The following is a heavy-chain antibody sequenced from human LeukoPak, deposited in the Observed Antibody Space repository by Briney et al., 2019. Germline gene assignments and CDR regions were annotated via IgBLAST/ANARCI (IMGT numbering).Heavy chain of an antibody. V-gene: IGHV3-7*01. Sequence: GGSLRLSCEASGFTFSGNWMSWVRQVPGKGLEWVANIKQEGSEKYYVDSVKGRFTISRENGKKSLYLQMNSLRVEDTAVYYCARVASGTYGYDYWGQGTLVTVSS. CDR2: IKQEGSEK. CDR3: ARVASGTYGYDY. J-gene: IGHJ4*02. D-gene: IGHD3-10*01. CDR1: GFTFSGNW.